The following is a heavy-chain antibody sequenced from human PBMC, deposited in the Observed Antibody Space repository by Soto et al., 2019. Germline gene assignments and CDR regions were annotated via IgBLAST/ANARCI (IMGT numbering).Heavy chain of an antibody. J-gene: IGHJ4*02. D-gene: IGHD6-6*01. Sequence: QVQLQQWGAGLLKPSETLSLTCAVYGGSFSGYYWSWIRQPPGKGLEWIGEINHSGSTNYNPSLKSRVTISVDTYKKQFSMKLRSVTAADTAVYYCARPPFIAAFDYWGQGTLVTVSS. V-gene: IGHV4-34*01. CDR3: ARPPFIAAFDY. CDR1: GGSFSGYY. CDR2: INHSGST.